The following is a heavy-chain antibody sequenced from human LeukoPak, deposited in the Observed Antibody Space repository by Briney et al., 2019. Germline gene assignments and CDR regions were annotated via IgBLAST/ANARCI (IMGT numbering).Heavy chain of an antibody. Sequence: ASVKVPCKASGYTFTSYYMHWVRQAPGQGLEWMGIINPSGGSTSYAQKFQGRVTMTRDTSTSTVYMELSSLRSEDTAVYYCARDRLDCSSTSCSNAFDYWGQGTLVTVSS. V-gene: IGHV1-46*01. CDR1: GYTFTSYY. J-gene: IGHJ4*02. CDR2: INPSGGST. CDR3: ARDRLDCSSTSCSNAFDY. D-gene: IGHD2-2*01.